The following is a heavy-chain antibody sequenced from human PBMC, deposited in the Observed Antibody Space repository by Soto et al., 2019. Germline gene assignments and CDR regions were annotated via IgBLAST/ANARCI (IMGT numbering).Heavy chain of an antibody. CDR2: ISANGGSI. D-gene: IGHD2-15*01. V-gene: IGHV3-9*01. CDR3: AKSGEPGVVVATSFDN. CDR1: GFTLDDYA. Sequence: EVQLVESGGRLVQPGKSLRLSCAASGFTLDDYAMHWVRQVPGKGLEWVSGISANGGSIRYGDSVKGRFTISRDNAKNSLFLQMYSLSAEATALYYCAKSGEPGVVVATSFDNWGQGTLVTVSS. J-gene: IGHJ4*02.